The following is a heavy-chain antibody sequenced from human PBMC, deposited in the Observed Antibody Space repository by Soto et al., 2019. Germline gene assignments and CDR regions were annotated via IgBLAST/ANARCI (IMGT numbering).Heavy chain of an antibody. V-gene: IGHV4-39*01. CDR1: GGSISSSSYY. CDR3: ARQKRIRYCSGGSCLPHYMDV. Sequence: SETLSLTCTVSGGSISSSSYYWGWIRQPPGKGLEWIGSIYYSGSTYYNPSLKSRVTISVDTSKNQFSLKLSSVTDADTAVYYCARQKRIRYCSGGSCLPHYMDVWGKGTTVTVSS. D-gene: IGHD2-15*01. CDR2: IYYSGST. J-gene: IGHJ6*03.